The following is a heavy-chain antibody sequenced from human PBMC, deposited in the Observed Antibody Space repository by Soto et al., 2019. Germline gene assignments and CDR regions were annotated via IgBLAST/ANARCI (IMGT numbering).Heavy chain of an antibody. CDR2: IIPIFGTA. CDR3: ARLQGSDSSGYPGY. V-gene: IGHV1-69*13. Sequence: VASVKVSCKASGGTFSSYAISWVRQAPGQGLEWMGGIIPIFGTANYAQKFQGRVTITADESTSTAYMELSSLRSEDTAVYYCARLQGSDSSGYPGYWGQGTLVTVSS. J-gene: IGHJ4*02. D-gene: IGHD3-22*01. CDR1: GGTFSSYA.